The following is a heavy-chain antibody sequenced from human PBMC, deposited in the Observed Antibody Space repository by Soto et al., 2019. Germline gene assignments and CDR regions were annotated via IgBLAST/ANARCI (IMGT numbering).Heavy chain of an antibody. V-gene: IGHV1-18*01. CDR3: ARTPVSITMIVEPVDY. CDR1: GYTFTSYG. D-gene: IGHD3-22*01. J-gene: IGHJ4*02. CDR2: ISAYNGNT. Sequence: QVQLVQSGAEVKKPGASVKVSCKASGYTFTSYGISWVRQAPGQGLEWMGWISAYNGNTNYAQKLQGRVTMTTDTSTSTAYMELRSLRSDDTAVYYGARTPVSITMIVEPVDYWGQGALVTVSS.